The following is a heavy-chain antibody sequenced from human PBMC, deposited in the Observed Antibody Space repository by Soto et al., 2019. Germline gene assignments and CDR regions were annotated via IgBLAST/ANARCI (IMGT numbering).Heavy chain of an antibody. CDR3: AREAKDSYFDH. J-gene: IGHJ5*02. Sequence: QVQLQESGPGLVKPSETLTLTCTVSPGSISSSYWSWIRQPPGRGLEWIGHVAYSGTTKYNPSLKSRGSISVRTSNRQFSLRRTSVAAAETDVYYCAREAKDSYFDHWGQGILVTVSS. CDR1: PGSISSSY. D-gene: IGHD1-26*01. V-gene: IGHV4-59*01. CDR2: VAYSGTT.